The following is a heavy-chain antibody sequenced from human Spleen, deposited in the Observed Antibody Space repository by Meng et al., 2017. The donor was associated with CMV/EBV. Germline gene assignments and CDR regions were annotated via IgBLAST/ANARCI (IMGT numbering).Heavy chain of an antibody. CDR2: IYYSGST. V-gene: IGHV4-59*12. Sequence: SETLSLTCTVSGGSISSYYWSWIRQPPGKGLEWIGYIYYSGSTNYNPSLKNRVTISVDTSKNQFSLKLSSVTAADTAVYYCARRTRGSGSYGYWGQGTLVTVSS. CDR3: ARRTRGSGSYGY. J-gene: IGHJ4*02. CDR1: GGSISSYY. D-gene: IGHD3-10*01.